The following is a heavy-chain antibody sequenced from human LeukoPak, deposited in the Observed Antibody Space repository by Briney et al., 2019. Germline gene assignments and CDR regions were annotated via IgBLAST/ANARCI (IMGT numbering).Heavy chain of an antibody. J-gene: IGHJ6*03. CDR1: GGSISSYY. D-gene: IGHD3-16*01. V-gene: IGHV4-59*01. Sequence: PSETLSLTCTVSGGSISSYYWSWIRQPPGKGLEWIGYIYYSGSTNYNPSLKSRVTISVDTSKNQFSLKLSSVTAADTAVYYCARVPRLNDYYYYYMDVWGKGTTVTVSS. CDR2: IYYSGST. CDR3: ARVPRLNDYYYYYMDV.